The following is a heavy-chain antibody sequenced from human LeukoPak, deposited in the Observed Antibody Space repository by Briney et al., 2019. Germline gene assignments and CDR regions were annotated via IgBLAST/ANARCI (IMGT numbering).Heavy chain of an antibody. CDR2: INPKRGVT. V-gene: IGHV1-2*02. CDR3: ARERNYGDYGNAFDV. Sequence: ASVKVSCKASGYTFTDYYIHWMRQAPGQGLEWMGWINPKRGVTTYAQKFQGRVTMTRDTSITTAYMELTRLSSDDTTIYYCARERNYGDYGNAFDVWGQGTKVTVSS. CDR1: GYTFTDYY. D-gene: IGHD4-17*01. J-gene: IGHJ3*01.